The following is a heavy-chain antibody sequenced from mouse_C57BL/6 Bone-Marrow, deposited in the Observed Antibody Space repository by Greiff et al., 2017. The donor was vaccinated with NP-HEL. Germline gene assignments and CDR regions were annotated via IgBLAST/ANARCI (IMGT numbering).Heavy chain of an antibody. CDR2: IDPSDSYT. CDR3: ARSPLYGSTPYYFDY. D-gene: IGHD1-1*01. V-gene: IGHV1-50*01. CDR1: GYTFTSYW. J-gene: IGHJ2*01. Sequence: QVQLQQPGAELVKPGASVKLSCKASGYTFTSYWMQWVKQRPGQGLEWIGEIDPSDSYTNYNQKFKGKATLTVDTSSSTAYMQLSSLTSEDSAVYYCARSPLYGSTPYYFDYWGKGTTLTVSS.